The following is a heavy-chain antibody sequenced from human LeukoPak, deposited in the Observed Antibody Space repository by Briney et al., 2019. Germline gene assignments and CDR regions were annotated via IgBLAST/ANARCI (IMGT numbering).Heavy chain of an antibody. CDR3: AREIVVVPGNDY. CDR1: GYSISSGYY. Sequence: PSETLSVTCTVSGYSISSGYYWGWIRQPPGKGLEWIGSIYHSGSTYYNPSLKSRVTISVDTSKNQFSLKLSSVTAADTAVYYCAREIVVVPGNDYWGQGTLVTVSS. D-gene: IGHD2-2*01. J-gene: IGHJ4*02. V-gene: IGHV4-38-2*02. CDR2: IYHSGST.